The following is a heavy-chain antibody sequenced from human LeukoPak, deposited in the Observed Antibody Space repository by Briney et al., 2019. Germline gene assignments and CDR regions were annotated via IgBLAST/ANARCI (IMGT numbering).Heavy chain of an antibody. CDR3: ASSAMGYSYGWDYYYYYGMDV. Sequence: SVKVSCKASGGIFSSYAISWVRQAPGQGLEWMGRIIPILGIANYAQKFQGRVTITADKSTSTAYMELSSLRSEDTAVYYCASSAMGYSYGWDYYYYYGMDVWGQGTTVTVSS. D-gene: IGHD5-18*01. CDR2: IIPILGIA. V-gene: IGHV1-69*04. J-gene: IGHJ6*02. CDR1: GGIFSSYA.